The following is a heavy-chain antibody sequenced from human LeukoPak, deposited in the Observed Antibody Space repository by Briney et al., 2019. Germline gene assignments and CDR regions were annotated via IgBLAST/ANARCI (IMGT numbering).Heavy chain of an antibody. J-gene: IGHJ5*02. V-gene: IGHV5-51*01. Sequence: PGGSRQISCQGSVSTFTSYWIGWAGALPGKGLAWSGFIFSLESDTRYSPSFQGQVPFSVDESVRTAYLQWSSLKASHTAMYYCARRISNILDWFDPWGQGTRVIVSS. CDR1: VSTFTSYW. CDR3: ARRISNILDWFDP. D-gene: IGHD3-3*01. CDR2: IFSLESDT.